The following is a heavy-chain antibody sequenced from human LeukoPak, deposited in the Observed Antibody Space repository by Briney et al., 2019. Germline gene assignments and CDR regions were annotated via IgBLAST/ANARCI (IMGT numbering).Heavy chain of an antibody. D-gene: IGHD5-18*01. V-gene: IGHV3-74*01. CDR2: INSDGSST. CDR3: ARDLHSYGYVEYYFDQ. Sequence: PGGSLRLSCAASGFTFNNYWMHWVRQAPGKGLVWVTRINSDGSSTSYADSVKGRVTISRDNAKNTLYLQMNSLRAEDTAVYFCARDLHSYGYVEYYFDQWGQGTLVTVSS. J-gene: IGHJ4*02. CDR1: GFTFNNYW.